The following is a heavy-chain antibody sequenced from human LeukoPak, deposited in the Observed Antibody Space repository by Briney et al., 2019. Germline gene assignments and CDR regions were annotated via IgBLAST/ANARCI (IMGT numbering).Heavy chain of an antibody. J-gene: IGHJ4*02. Sequence: ASVKVSFKASGYTFTNYNISWVRQAPGQGLEWMGWINTHKGHTNFLQKFQGRVTVTTDISTNTAYMELRRLRSDDTAVYYCAREFGHCSGDNCFYFFDLWGQGSQVIVSS. CDR1: GYTFTNYN. CDR3: AREFGHCSGDNCFYFFDL. V-gene: IGHV1-18*01. CDR2: INTHKGHT. D-gene: IGHD2-15*01.